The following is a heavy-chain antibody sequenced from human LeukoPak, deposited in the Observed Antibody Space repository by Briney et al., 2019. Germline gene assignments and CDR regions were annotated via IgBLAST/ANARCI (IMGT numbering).Heavy chain of an antibody. J-gene: IGHJ4*02. D-gene: IGHD6-13*01. CDR1: GGSFSGYY. CDR2: IYHSGST. V-gene: IGHV4-34*01. CDR3: ARDGYSSSWYEFY. Sequence: SETLSLTCAVYGGSFSGYYWSWIRQPPGKGLEWIGSIYHSGSTYYNPSLKSRVTISVDTSKNQFSLKLSSVTAADTAVYYCARDGYSSSWYEFYWGQGTLVTVSS.